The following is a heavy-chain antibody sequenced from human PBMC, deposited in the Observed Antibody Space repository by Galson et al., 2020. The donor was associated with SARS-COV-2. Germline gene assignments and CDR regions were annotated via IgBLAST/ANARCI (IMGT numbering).Heavy chain of an antibody. D-gene: IGHD2-21*01. CDR1: GFTFSTNG. J-gene: IGHJ3*02. CDR3: AKDPSVAVLRSGHTFDI. Sequence: GGSLRLYCAASGFTFSTNGMHWVRQAPGKGLEWVATTSYDGSNKYYADSVKGRFTISRDNSKNTLYLQMNSLRPEDTAVYYCAKDPSVAVLRSGHTFDIWCQGTMVTVSS. CDR2: TSYDGSNK. V-gene: IGHV3-30*18.